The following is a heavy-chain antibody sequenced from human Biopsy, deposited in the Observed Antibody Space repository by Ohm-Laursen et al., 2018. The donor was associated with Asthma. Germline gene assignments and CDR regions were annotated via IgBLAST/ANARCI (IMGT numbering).Heavy chain of an antibody. Sequence: SLRLSCAASGFTFMTYGMHWVRQVPGKGLEWVATVGSDESYTDHADSVKGRFTISRDNSKNTLHLQMNSLSPEDTAVYYCARDFSRAIMIGGGREHYFDFWGQGTLITVSS. J-gene: IGHJ4*02. CDR3: ARDFSRAIMIGGGREHYFDF. CDR1: GFTFMTYG. D-gene: IGHD3-16*01. V-gene: IGHV3-33*01. CDR2: VGSDESYT.